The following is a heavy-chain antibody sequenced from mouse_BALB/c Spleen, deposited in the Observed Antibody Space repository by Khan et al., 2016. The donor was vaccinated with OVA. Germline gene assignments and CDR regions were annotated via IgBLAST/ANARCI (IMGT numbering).Heavy chain of an antibody. D-gene: IGHD2-14*01. CDR1: GYTFASYT. CDR2: INPSNGYT. CDR3: GRDEAYKRNDGWFGY. J-gene: IGHJ3*01. Sequence: QVQLQQSGAELARPGASVKMSCKASGYTFASYTIHWIKQRPGQGLEWIGYINPSNGYTNYNQKFKDKATLTADKSSTPAYMQLSSLTSDDSAVYNCGRDEAYKRNDGWFGYWGQGTLVTVSA. V-gene: IGHV1-4*01.